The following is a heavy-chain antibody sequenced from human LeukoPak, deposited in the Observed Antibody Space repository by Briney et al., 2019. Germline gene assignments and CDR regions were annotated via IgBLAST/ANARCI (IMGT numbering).Heavy chain of an antibody. CDR3: ATDFYDST. V-gene: IGHV3-15*07. CDR1: GFTFSNAW. Sequence: GGSLRLSCATSGFTFSNAWMNWVRQAPGKGLEWVGRIRSNSDGGTIDYAAPVKGRFTLSRDDSRTTLYLQMNSLQTEDTAVYYCATDFYDSTWGQGTLVTVSA. J-gene: IGHJ5*02. D-gene: IGHD3-22*01. CDR2: IRSNSDGGTI.